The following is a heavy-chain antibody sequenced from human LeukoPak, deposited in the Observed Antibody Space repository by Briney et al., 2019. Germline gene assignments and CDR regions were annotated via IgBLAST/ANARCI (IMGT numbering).Heavy chain of an antibody. Sequence: ASVKVSCKASGGTFSSYAISWVRQAPGQGLEWMGGIIPIFGTANYAQKFQGRVTITTDESTSTAYMELSSLRSEDTAVYYCARDRHYYSSRYYFDYWGQGTLVTVSS. J-gene: IGHJ4*02. CDR1: GGTFSSYA. CDR3: ARDRHYYSSRYYFDY. CDR2: IIPIFGTA. D-gene: IGHD6-13*01. V-gene: IGHV1-69*05.